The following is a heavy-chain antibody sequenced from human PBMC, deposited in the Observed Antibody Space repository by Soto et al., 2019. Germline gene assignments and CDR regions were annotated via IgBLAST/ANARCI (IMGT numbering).Heavy chain of an antibody. Sequence: GESLKISCKGSGYSFTSYWIGWVRQMPGKGLEWMGIIYPGDSDTRYSPSFQGQVTISADKSISTAYLQWSSLKASDTAMYYCARGVSDIVVVPAAIGAPYGMDVRGQGTTVTVSS. J-gene: IGHJ6*02. CDR2: IYPGDSDT. D-gene: IGHD2-2*01. CDR1: GYSFTSYW. V-gene: IGHV5-51*01. CDR3: ARGVSDIVVVPAAIGAPYGMDV.